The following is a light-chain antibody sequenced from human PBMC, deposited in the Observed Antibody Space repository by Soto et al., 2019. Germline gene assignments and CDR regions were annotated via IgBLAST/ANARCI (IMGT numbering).Light chain of an antibody. CDR3: QQYESYPWT. CDR2: QAS. Sequence: DIQMTQSPSTLSASVGDRFTITCRASQNIRTFLAWYQHKAGKAPKLLIYQASSLENGVPSRFSGSGSGTEFTLTISSLQPDEFATYYCQQYESYPWTFGQGTKAEIK. CDR1: QNIRTF. V-gene: IGKV1-5*03. J-gene: IGKJ1*01.